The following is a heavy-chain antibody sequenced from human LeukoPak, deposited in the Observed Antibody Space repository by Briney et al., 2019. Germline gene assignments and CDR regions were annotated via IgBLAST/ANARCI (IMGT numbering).Heavy chain of an antibody. J-gene: IGHJ4*02. CDR1: GFTFSSYS. CDR3: ASRAPRRRKVTEPDY. CDR2: ISSSSSYI. D-gene: IGHD2-21*02. V-gene: IGHV3-21*01. Sequence: GGSLRLSCAASGFTFSSYSMNWVRQAPGKGLEWVSSISSSSSYIYYADSVKGRFTISRDNAKNSLYLQMNSLGAEDTAVYYCASRAPRRRKVTEPDYWGQGTLVTVSS.